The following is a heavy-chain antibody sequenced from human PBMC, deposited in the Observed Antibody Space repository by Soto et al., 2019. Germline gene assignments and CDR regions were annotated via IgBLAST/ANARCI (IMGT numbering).Heavy chain of an antibody. CDR2: ISGSGGSI. V-gene: IGHV3-23*01. CDR3: AKEASPDYGDYQYYFDY. CDR1: GFTFSSYA. J-gene: IGHJ4*02. Sequence: EVQLLESGGGLVQPGGSLRLSCAASGFTFSSYAMSWVRQAPGKGLEWVSSISGSGGSIYYADSVKGRFTISRDNSKYTLYLQMNSLRAEDTAVYYCAKEASPDYGDYQYYFDYWGQGTLVTVSS. D-gene: IGHD4-17*01.